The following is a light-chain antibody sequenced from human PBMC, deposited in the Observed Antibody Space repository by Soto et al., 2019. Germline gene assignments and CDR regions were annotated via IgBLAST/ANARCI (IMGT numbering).Light chain of an antibody. V-gene: IGKV1-5*01. Sequence: DIQLTQSPPTLSASVGDRVTITCRASQSIRYLAWYQQMPGKAPKLLIYGASSLQSGVPSRFSGSGSGTEFTLTISSLQPDDFANYFCQHHNSYSQTFGQGTKVEIK. CDR3: QHHNSYSQT. CDR1: QSIRYL. J-gene: IGKJ1*01. CDR2: GAS.